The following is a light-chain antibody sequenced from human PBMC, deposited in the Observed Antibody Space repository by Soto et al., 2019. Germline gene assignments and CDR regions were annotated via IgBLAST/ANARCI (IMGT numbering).Light chain of an antibody. CDR3: QQFNGFPT. CDR2: DAS. J-gene: IGKJ5*01. V-gene: IGKV1-13*02. CDR1: QGISNA. Sequence: AIPLTQPPSSLSASVGDTVTITCRASQGISNALAWYQQIPGKPPKILIYDASTLESGVPSRFSGRGSGTDFTLTISSLQPGDFATYYCQQFNGFPTFGQGTRLEIQ.